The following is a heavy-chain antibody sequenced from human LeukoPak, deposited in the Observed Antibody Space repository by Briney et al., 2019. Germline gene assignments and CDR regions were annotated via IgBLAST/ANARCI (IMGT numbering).Heavy chain of an antibody. CDR1: GGSFSGYY. Sequence: SETLSLTCAVYGGSFSGYYWSWIRQHPGKGLEWIGYIYYSGSTYYNPSLKSRVTISVDTSKNQFSLKLSSVTAADTAVYYCARANDAFDIWGQGTMVTVSS. J-gene: IGHJ3*02. CDR2: IYYSGST. V-gene: IGHV4-31*11. CDR3: ARANDAFDI.